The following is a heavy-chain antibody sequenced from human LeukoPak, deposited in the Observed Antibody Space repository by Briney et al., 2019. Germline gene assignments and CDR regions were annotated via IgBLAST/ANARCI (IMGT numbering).Heavy chain of an antibody. V-gene: IGHV1-69*04. Sequence: GASVKVSCKASGYTFTSYGISWVRQAPGQGLEWMGRIIPILGIANYAQKFQGRVTITADKSTSTAYMELSSLRSEDTAVYYCARDLGAAKHDILRGYYYGMDVWGQGTTVTVSS. CDR1: GYTFTSYG. CDR2: IIPILGIA. D-gene: IGHD3-9*01. J-gene: IGHJ6*02. CDR3: ARDLGAAKHDILRGYYYGMDV.